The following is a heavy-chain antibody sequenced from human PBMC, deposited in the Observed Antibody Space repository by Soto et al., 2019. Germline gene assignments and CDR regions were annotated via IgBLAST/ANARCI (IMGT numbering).Heavy chain of an antibody. Sequence: SETLSLTCTVSGASVSRGSYSWTWIRQSPGKRLEWIAYKYYSGTTSFNPSLESRVTVSIDAPKNQFSLKVNSVTAADTAVYYCARDFDYWGQGILVTV. V-gene: IGHV4-61*01. J-gene: IGHJ4*02. CDR3: ARDFDY. CDR2: KYYSGTT. CDR1: GASVSRGSYS.